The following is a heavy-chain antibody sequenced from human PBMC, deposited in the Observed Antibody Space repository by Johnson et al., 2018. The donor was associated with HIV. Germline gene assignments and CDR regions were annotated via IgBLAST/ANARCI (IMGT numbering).Heavy chain of an antibody. CDR2: IWYDGSTK. CDR1: GFTFSSYG. CDR3: GSSRGAFDI. V-gene: IGHV3-33*01. J-gene: IGHJ3*02. Sequence: QVQLVESGGGVVQPGRSLRLSCAASGFTFSSYGMHWVRQAPGKGLEWVAVIWYDGSTKYYADSVKGRFTISRDNSKNTLYLQMNSLRAEDTAVYYCGSSRGAFDIWGQGTMVTVSS. D-gene: IGHD6-13*01.